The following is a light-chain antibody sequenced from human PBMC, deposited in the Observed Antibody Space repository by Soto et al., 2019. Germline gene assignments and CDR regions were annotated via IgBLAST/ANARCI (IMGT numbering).Light chain of an antibody. Sequence: EVVLTQSPATLSLSPGESATLSCRASQHVPNGQLAWYHQRKPGLPPRLLIHDSFNRATGISDRFRGSGYGTDFTLTIDSLETEDFGIYYCLHYARTHQTFGPGTKVD. J-gene: IGKJ3*01. V-gene: IGKV3D-20*01. CDR1: QHVPNGQ. CDR2: DSF. CDR3: LHYARTHQT.